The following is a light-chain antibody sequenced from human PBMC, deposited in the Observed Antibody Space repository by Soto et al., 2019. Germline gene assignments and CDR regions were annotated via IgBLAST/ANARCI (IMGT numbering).Light chain of an antibody. CDR2: GAS. CDR3: QQYYTWPVT. J-gene: IGKJ4*01. Sequence: IVMTQSPATLSVSPGESVTFSCRASQGINRNLAWYQQKPGQAPRLLISGASTGATGIPARFSGSGSGTEFTLTINXLQSEDSAVYYCQQYYTWPVTFGGGTKV. CDR1: QGINRN. V-gene: IGKV3-15*01.